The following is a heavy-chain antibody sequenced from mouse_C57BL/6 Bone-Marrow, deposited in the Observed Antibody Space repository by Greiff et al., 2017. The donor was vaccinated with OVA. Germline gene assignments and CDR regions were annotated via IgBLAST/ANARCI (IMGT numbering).Heavy chain of an antibody. CDR2: IYPGSGST. CDR1: GYTFTSYW. V-gene: IGHV1-55*01. CDR3: ARSHYYGSSWFAD. Sequence: QVQLKQPGAELVKPGASVKMSCKASGYTFTSYWITWVKQRPGQGLEWIGDIYPGSGSTNYNEKFKSKATLTVDTSSSTAQMQLSCTTSADAAVDYCARSHYYGSSWFADWGQGTLVTVSA. D-gene: IGHD1-1*01. J-gene: IGHJ3*01.